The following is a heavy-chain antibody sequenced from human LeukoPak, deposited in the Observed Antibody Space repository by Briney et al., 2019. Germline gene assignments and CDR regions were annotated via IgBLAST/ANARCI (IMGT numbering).Heavy chain of an antibody. CDR1: GGSISSYY. D-gene: IGHD3-22*01. J-gene: IGHJ4*02. V-gene: IGHV4-59*01. Sequence: SETLSLTCTVSGGSISSYYWSWIRQPPGKGLEWLGYIYYSGSTKYNPSLKSRATISVDTSKNQFSLNLSSVTAADTAVYYCARGLRGYYSDYWGQGTLVTVSS. CDR3: ARGLRGYYSDY. CDR2: IYYSGST.